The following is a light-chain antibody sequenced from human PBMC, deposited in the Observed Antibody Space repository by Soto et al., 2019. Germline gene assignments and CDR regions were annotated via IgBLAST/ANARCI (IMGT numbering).Light chain of an antibody. J-gene: IGLJ1*01. CDR1: SSDVGGYNY. CDR2: DVS. Sequence: QPVLTQPRSVSGSPGQSVTISCTGTSSDVGGYNYVSWYQQHPGKAPKLMIYDVSKRPSGVPDRFSGSKSGNTASLTISGLQAEDEADYYCCSYAGSYTSYVFGTGTQLTVL. CDR3: CSYAGSYTSYV. V-gene: IGLV2-11*01.